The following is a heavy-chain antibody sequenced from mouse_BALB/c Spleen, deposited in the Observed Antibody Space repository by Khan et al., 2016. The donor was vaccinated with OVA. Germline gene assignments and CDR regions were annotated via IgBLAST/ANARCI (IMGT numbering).Heavy chain of an antibody. V-gene: IGHV9-1*02. CDR1: GYTFTNYG. CDR3: ARISSGWYFDY. D-gene: IGHD6-2*01. CDR2: INPYTGEP. J-gene: IGHJ1*01. Sequence: QIQLVQSGPELKKPGATVKISCKASGYTFTNYGMNCVKQAPGKGFKWMGWINPYTGEPTYADDFKGRVIFSLETSASTAYLQISNLTNEDMTAYYCARISSGWYFDYWGAGTTVTVSS.